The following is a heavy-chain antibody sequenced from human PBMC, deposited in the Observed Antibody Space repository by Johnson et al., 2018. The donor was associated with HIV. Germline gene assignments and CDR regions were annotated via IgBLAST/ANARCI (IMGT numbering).Heavy chain of an antibody. CDR3: ARVSRLGDIAVLSDAFVL. CDR2: LNWNGGNT. Sequence: EQLVESGGGVVRPGGSLRLSCAASGFSFDDYGMSWVRQAPGKGLEWVSGLNWNGGNTNYADSVKGRFAISRDNAKNSLYLQMNSLRAEDTAFYYCARVSRLGDIAVLSDAFVLWGQGTMVTVSS. J-gene: IGHJ3*01. V-gene: IGHV3-20*04. D-gene: IGHD6-19*01. CDR1: GFSFDDYG.